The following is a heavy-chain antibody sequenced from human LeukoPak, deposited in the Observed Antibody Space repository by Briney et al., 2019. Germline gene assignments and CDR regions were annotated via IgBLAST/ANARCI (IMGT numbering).Heavy chain of an antibody. Sequence: SETLSLTCTVSGGSISSYYWSWLRQPPGKGLEWIGYIYYSGSTNYNPSLKSRVTISVDTSKNQFSLKLSSVTAADTAVYYCARQTYYYGSGSYYYYGMDVWGQGTTVTVSS. CDR2: IYYSGST. V-gene: IGHV4-59*08. D-gene: IGHD3-10*01. CDR3: ARQTYYYGSGSYYYYGMDV. J-gene: IGHJ6*02. CDR1: GGSISSYY.